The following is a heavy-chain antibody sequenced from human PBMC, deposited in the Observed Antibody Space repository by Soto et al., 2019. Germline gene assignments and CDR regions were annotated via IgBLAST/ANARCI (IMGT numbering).Heavy chain of an antibody. J-gene: IGHJ5*02. CDR1: GYSFTSYW. CDR2: IYPGDSGT. D-gene: IGHD6-6*01. Sequence: GESLKISCKGSGYSFTSYWIGWVRQMPGKGLEWMGIIYPGDSGTRYSPSFQGQVTISADKAIRTAYLQWSSLKASDTAMYYCARHGRYSSSPPSLGDWFDPWGQGTLVTVSS. CDR3: ARHGRYSSSPPSLGDWFDP. V-gene: IGHV5-51*01.